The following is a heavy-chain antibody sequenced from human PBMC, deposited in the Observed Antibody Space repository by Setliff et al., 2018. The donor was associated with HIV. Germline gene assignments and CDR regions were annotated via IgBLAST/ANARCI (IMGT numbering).Heavy chain of an antibody. CDR3: ARNQGDSSGWYAGDY. CDR1: GYTFTSYY. CDR2: ISPSSGST. V-gene: IGHV1-46*01. D-gene: IGHD6-19*01. Sequence: ASVKVSCKASGYTFTSYYMHWVRQAPGQGLEWMGIISPSSGSTTYAQNFQGRVTMTRDTSTSTVYMDLRNLRSEDTAVYYCARNQGDSSGWYAGDYWGHGTLVTVSS. J-gene: IGHJ4*01.